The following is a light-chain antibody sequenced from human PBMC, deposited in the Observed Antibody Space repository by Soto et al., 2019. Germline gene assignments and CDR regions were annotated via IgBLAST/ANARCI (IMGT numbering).Light chain of an antibody. J-gene: IGLJ2*01. CDR2: DVS. CDR1: SSDVGGYDY. Sequence: SALTQPASVSGSPGQSITISCTGTSSDVGGYDYVSWYQQLPGKAPKLIIYDVSNRPSGVSNRFSGSKSGNTASLTISGLQADDEADYYCNSYTSGSTLVVFGGGTKLTVL. CDR3: NSYTSGSTLVV. V-gene: IGLV2-14*03.